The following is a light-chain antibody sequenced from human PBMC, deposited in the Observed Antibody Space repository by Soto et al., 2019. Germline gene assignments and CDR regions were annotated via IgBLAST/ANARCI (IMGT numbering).Light chain of an antibody. CDR2: GAS. CDR3: LQDYNYPLT. J-gene: IGKJ4*01. CDR1: QSVSNKY. V-gene: IGKV3-20*01. Sequence: EIVLTQSPGTLSLSPGARATLSCRASQSVSNKYLAWYQQQPGQATRILIYGASNRDTGIPDRVSGRGSGKDVTLTISSLQTEEFATYDCLQDYNYPLTFGGGTKVDIK.